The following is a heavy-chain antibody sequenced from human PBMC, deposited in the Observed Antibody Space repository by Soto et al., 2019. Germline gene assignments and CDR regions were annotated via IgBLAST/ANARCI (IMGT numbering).Heavy chain of an antibody. CDR3: ARDYYDSSGLNRFDP. V-gene: IGHV1-3*01. D-gene: IGHD3-22*01. CDR2: INAGNGNT. Sequence: ASVKVSCKASGYTFTSYSMHWVLQAPGQRLEWMGWINAGNGNTKYSQKFQGRVTITGDTSASTAYMELSSLRSEDTAVYYCARDYYDSSGLNRFDPWGQGTLVTVSS. J-gene: IGHJ5*02. CDR1: GYTFTSYS.